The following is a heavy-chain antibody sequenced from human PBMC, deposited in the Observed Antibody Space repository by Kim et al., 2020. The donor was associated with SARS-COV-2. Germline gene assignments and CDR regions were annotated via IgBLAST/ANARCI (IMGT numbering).Heavy chain of an antibody. V-gene: IGHV3-30*04. CDR2: ISYDGSNK. Sequence: GGSLRLSCAASGFTFSSYAMHWVRQAPGKGLEWVAVISYDGSNKYYADSVKGRFTISRDNSKNTLYLQMNSLRAEDTAVYYCARDYGETHWGQGTLVTVSS. CDR3: ARDYGETH. D-gene: IGHD4-17*01. J-gene: IGHJ4*02. CDR1: GFTFSSYA.